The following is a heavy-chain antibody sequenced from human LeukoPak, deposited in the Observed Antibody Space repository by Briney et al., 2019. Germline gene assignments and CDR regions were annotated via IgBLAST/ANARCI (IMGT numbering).Heavy chain of an antibody. D-gene: IGHD2-2*01. CDR1: GYSFTSYW. J-gene: IGHJ5*02. CDR2: IYRGDSDT. Sequence: GESLKISCKGSGYSFTSYWIGWVRQMPGKGLEWMGIIYRGDSDTRYSPSFQGQVTISADKSISTAYLQWSSLTASDTAMYYCARAGYCSSTSCYGWFDPWGQGTLVTVSS. V-gene: IGHV5-51*01. CDR3: ARAGYCSSTSCYGWFDP.